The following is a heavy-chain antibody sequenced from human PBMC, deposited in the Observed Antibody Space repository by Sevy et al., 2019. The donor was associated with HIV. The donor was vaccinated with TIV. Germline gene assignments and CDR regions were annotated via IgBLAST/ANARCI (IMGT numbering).Heavy chain of an antibody. J-gene: IGHJ4*02. Sequence: GGSLRLSCVASEFAFNIHNMSWVRQAPGKGLEWVSSISTSSNNIYYAHSVEGRFTISRDNAKNSLYLQMNSLKAEDTAVYYCARTFSFSWYDYWGQGTLVTVSS. CDR1: EFAFNIHN. D-gene: IGHD6-13*01. V-gene: IGHV3-21*01. CDR3: ARTFSFSWYDY. CDR2: ISTSSNNI.